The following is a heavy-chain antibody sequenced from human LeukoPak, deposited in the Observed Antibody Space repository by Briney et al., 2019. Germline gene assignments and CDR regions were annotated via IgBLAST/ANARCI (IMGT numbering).Heavy chain of an antibody. CDR2: IYYSGST. CDR1: GGSISSHY. V-gene: IGHV4-59*11. Sequence: PSETLSLTCTVSGGSISSHYWSWIRQPPGKGLEWIGYIYYSGSTNYIPSLKSRVTISVDTSKNQFSLKLSSVTAADTAVYYCARGGDQLLFYYYYMDVWGKGTTVTVSS. D-gene: IGHD2-2*01. J-gene: IGHJ6*03. CDR3: ARGGDQLLFYYYYMDV.